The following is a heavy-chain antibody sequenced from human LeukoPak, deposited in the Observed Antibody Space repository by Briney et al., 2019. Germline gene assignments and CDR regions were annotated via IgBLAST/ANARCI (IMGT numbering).Heavy chain of an antibody. CDR3: AELGITMIGGV. Sequence: GGSLRLSCAASGFTFSSYSMSWVRQAPGKGLEWVSSISGSSSYIYYADSVKGRFTISRDNAKNSLYLQMNSLRAEDTAVYYCAELGITMIGGVWGKGTTVTISS. CDR1: GFTFSSYS. V-gene: IGHV3-21*01. J-gene: IGHJ6*04. D-gene: IGHD3-10*02. CDR2: ISGSSSYI.